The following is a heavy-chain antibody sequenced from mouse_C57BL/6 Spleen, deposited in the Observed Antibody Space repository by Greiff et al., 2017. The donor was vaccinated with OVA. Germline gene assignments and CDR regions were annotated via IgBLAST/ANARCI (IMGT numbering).Heavy chain of an antibody. CDR2: IYPSDSET. Sequence: QVQLQQPGAELVRPGSSVKLSCKASGYTFTSYWMDWVKQRPGQGLEWIGNIYPSDSETHYNQKFKDKATLTVDKSSSTAYMQLSSLTSEDSAVYYCAREGTRTGYFDVWGTGTTVTVSS. CDR1: GYTFTSYW. CDR3: AREGTRTGYFDV. D-gene: IGHD3-1*01. J-gene: IGHJ1*03. V-gene: IGHV1-61*01.